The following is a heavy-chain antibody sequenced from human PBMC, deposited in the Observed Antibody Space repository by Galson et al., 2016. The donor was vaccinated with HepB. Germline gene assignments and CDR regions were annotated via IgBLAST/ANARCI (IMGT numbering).Heavy chain of an antibody. J-gene: IGHJ5*02. CDR3: ARVRVRSGSYSIDL. V-gene: IGHV3-21*01. Sequence: SLRLSCAASGFSFSSYTMTWVRQAPGKGLQWVSSIRSDSTNIYYEDSVKGRFNISRGNAQNSLFLQLSSLRADDTSVYYCARVRVRSGSYSIDLWGQGTLVIVSS. CDR1: GFSFSSYT. CDR2: IRSDSTNI. D-gene: IGHD1-26*01.